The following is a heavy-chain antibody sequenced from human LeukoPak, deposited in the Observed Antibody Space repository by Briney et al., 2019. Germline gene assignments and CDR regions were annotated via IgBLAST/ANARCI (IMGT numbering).Heavy chain of an antibody. CDR1: GFTVSSNY. CDR2: IYSGGST. V-gene: IGHV3-53*01. D-gene: IGHD2-2*01. CDR3: ARAGYQLLKDSAFDI. J-gene: IGHJ3*02. Sequence: GGSLRLSCAASGFTVSSNYMSWVRQAPGKGLEWVSVIYSGGSTYYADSVKGRFTISRDNSKNTLYLQMNSLRAEDTAVYYCARAGYQLLKDSAFDIWGQGTMVTVSS.